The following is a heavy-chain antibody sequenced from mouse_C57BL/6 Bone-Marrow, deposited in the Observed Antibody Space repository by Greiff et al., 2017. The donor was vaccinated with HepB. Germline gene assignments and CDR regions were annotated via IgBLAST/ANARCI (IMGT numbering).Heavy chain of an antibody. CDR2: IHPSDSDT. Sequence: QVQLQQPGAELVKPGASVKVSCKASGYTFTSYWMHWVKQRPGQGLEWIGSIHPSDSDTNYNQKFKGKATLTVDKSSSTAYMHLSSLTYEDSAVYYCAIVRIGGYYLYWYFDVWGTGTTVTVSS. J-gene: IGHJ1*03. CDR1: GYTFTSYW. CDR3: AIVRIGGYYLYWYFDV. D-gene: IGHD2-3*01. V-gene: IGHV1-74*01.